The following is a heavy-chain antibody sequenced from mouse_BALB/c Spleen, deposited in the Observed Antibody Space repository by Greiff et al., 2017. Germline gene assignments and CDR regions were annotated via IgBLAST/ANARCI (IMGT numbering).Heavy chain of an antibody. D-gene: IGHD4-1*01. CDR3: AKPGWDVGYSAMDY. Sequence: VKLVESGPGLVAPSQSLSITCTVSGFSLTSYGVSWVRQPPGKGLEWLGVIWGDGSTNYHSALISRLSISKDNSKSQVFLKLNSLQTDDTATYYCAKPGWDVGYSAMDYWGQGTSVTVSS. CDR1: GFSLTSYG. V-gene: IGHV2-3*01. J-gene: IGHJ4*01. CDR2: IWGDGST.